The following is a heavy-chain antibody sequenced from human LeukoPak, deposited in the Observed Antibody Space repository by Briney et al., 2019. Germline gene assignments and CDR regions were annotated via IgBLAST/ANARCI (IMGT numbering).Heavy chain of an antibody. D-gene: IGHD1-26*01. J-gene: IGHJ5*02. CDR2: LNPSGGST. CDR3: ARDPRWELVAGQLSNWFDP. CDR1: GYTFTNYY. Sequence: ASVKVSCKTSGYTFTNYYIHWVRQAPGQGLEWMGILNPSGGSTTYAQKFQGRVTMTTDTSTSTAYMELSRLRSDDTAVYYCARDPRWELVAGQLSNWFDPWGQGTLVTVSS. V-gene: IGHV1-46*01.